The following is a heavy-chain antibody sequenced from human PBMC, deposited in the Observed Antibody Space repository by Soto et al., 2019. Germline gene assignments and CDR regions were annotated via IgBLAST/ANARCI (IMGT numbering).Heavy chain of an antibody. Sequence: QVQLEESGGGLVKPGGSLRLSCAASGFTFSAVYMSWICQAPNKGLEYISYISSSGTSANYADSVKGRFTISRDNAKNSLYLQMNSLRAEDTAVYYCARDRGAVTGQYFDYWGQGALVTVSS. CDR3: ARDRGAVTGQYFDY. D-gene: IGHD6-19*01. CDR2: ISSSGTSA. V-gene: IGHV3-11*05. J-gene: IGHJ4*02. CDR1: GFTFSAVY.